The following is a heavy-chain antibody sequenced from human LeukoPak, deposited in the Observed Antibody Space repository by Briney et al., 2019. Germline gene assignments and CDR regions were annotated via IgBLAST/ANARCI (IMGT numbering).Heavy chain of an antibody. V-gene: IGHV1-18*01. J-gene: IGHJ4*02. CDR3: ARDPGAYGDYVGTDY. CDR2: ISAYNGST. Sequence: ASVKVSCKASGYTFTSYGISWVRQAPGQGLEWMGWISAYNGSTNYAQKLQGRVTMTTDTSTSTAYMELRSLRSDDTAVYYCARDPGAYGDYVGTDYWGQGTLVTVSS. CDR1: GYTFTSYG. D-gene: IGHD4-17*01.